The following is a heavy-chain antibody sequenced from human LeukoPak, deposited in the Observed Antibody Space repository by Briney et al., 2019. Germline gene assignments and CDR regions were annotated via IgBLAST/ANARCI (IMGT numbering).Heavy chain of an antibody. CDR1: GGSVSGYY. J-gene: IGHJ6*02. CDR3: ARNYASGNYFDFYYYNMDV. D-gene: IGHD3-10*01. CDR2: IHYIGST. Sequence: SHTLSLTCPVFGGSVSGYYWSCIRHSSGKGLQYIGYIHYIGSTNYNPSLNSRVTISVDTSKNQFSLRVSSVTAADTAVYYCARNYASGNYFDFYYYNMDVWGQGTTVTVSS. V-gene: IGHV4-59*02.